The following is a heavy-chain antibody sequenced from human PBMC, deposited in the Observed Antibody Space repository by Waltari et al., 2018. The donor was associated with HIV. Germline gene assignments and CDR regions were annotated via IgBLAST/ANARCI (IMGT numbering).Heavy chain of an antibody. V-gene: IGHV1-24*01. CDR1: GYTLTEFS. Sequence: QVQLIQSGAEVKKPGASVKVSCKVFGYTLTEFSMHWVRQAPGQGLEWMGCVYPEDDETSYAQKFQGRVTLTETTSTGSAYMELSGLTSGDTAVYYCATGGGTTSIQLYYLDVWGQGTTVTVSS. CDR3: ATGGGTTSIQLYYLDV. CDR2: VYPEDDET. D-gene: IGHD3-10*01. J-gene: IGHJ6*02.